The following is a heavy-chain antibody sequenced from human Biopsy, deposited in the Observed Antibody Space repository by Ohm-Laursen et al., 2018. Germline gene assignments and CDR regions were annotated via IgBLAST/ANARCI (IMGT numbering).Heavy chain of an antibody. V-gene: IGHV1-69*06. Sequence: ASVKVSCKAPGGTFSNYGVNWVRQAPGQGLEWLGGNIPILGTGNYAQKLQDRVTVAADTSTSTATMELRSLRSDDTAVYYCATKLTGYFHHWGQGTLVIVSS. CDR3: ATKLTGYFHH. D-gene: IGHD3-9*01. CDR2: NIPILGTG. J-gene: IGHJ1*01. CDR1: GGTFSNYG.